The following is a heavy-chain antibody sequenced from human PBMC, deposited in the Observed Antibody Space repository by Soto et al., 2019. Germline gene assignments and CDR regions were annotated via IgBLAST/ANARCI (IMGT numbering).Heavy chain of an antibody. CDR2: IYYSGST. CDR1: GGSISSYY. V-gene: IGHV4-59*01. CDR3: ARETYYGSGSYYYYYMDV. D-gene: IGHD3-10*01. J-gene: IGHJ6*03. Sequence: SETRSLTCTVSGGSISSYYWSWIRQPPGKGLEWIGYIYYSGSTNYNPSLKSRVTISVDTSKNQFSLKLSSVTAADTAVYYCARETYYGSGSYYYYYMDVWGKGTTVTVSS.